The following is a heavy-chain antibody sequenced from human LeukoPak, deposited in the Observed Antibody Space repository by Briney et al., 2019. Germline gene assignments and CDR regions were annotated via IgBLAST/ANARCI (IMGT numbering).Heavy chain of an antibody. J-gene: IGHJ4*02. V-gene: IGHV3-7*01. D-gene: IGHD3-16*01. CDR2: IKQDGSEK. Sequence: PGGSLRLSCAVSGITLNNYGMSWVRQAPGKGLEWVANIKQDGSEKYYVDSVKGRFTISRDNAKNSLYLQMNSLRAEDTAVYYCARDTGGFDYWGQGTLVTVSS. CDR1: GITLNNYG. CDR3: ARDTGGFDY.